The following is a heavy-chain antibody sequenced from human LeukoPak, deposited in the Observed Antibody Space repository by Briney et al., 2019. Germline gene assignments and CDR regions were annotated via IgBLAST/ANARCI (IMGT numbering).Heavy chain of an antibody. CDR3: AKHLTATNTYIFFGLDV. Sequence: GGSLRLSCAATGDSFKDYGMHWVRHPPGKGLEWGSAINWNGGGTDYADSVKGRFTIFRDNAKNSLYLQLSSLRPEDTALYYCAKHLTATNTYIFFGLDVWGQGTSVTVSS. CDR1: GDSFKDYG. CDR2: INWNGGGT. V-gene: IGHV3-9*01. D-gene: IGHD1-26*01. J-gene: IGHJ6*02.